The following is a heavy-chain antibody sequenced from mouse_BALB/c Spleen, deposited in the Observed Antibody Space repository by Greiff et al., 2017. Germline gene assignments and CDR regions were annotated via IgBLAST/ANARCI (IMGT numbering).Heavy chain of an antibody. CDR1: GFTFTDYY. CDR3: ARELYFDY. CDR2: IRNKANGYTT. V-gene: IGHV7-3*02. J-gene: IGHJ2*01. Sequence: EAQLVESGGGLVQPGGSLRLSCATSGFTFTDYYMSWVRQPPGKALEWLGFIRNKANGYTTEYSASVKGRFTISRDNSQSILYLQMNTLRAEDSATYYCARELYFDYWGQGTTLTVSS.